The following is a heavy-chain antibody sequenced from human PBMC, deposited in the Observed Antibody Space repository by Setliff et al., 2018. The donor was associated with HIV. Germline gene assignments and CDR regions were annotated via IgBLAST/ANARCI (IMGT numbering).Heavy chain of an antibody. D-gene: IGHD6-13*01. CDR1: GYSISSGYY. Sequence: AETLFPTCDVSGYSISSGYYWGWIRQPPGKGQEWIGSIYHSGSTYYNPSLKSRVTISVDTSKNQFSLKLSSVTAADTAVYYCARRYSSSWFYYYSGMDVWCQGTTVTVSS. V-gene: IGHV4-38-2*01. CDR3: ARRYSSSWFYYYSGMDV. CDR2: IYHSGST. J-gene: IGHJ6*02.